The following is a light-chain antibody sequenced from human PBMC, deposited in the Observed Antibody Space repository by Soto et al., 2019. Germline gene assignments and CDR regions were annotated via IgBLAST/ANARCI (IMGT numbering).Light chain of an antibody. CDR3: TSYTSSITYV. CDR1: SSDVGGYNF. V-gene: IGLV2-14*03. Sequence: QSALTQPASVSGSPGQSTTISCTGTSSDVGGYNFVSWYQHHPGKAPKLIIYDVTNRPSGIFNRFSGSKSGNTASLTISGLQAEDEADYYCTSYTSSITYVFGTGTKVTVL. CDR2: DVT. J-gene: IGLJ1*01.